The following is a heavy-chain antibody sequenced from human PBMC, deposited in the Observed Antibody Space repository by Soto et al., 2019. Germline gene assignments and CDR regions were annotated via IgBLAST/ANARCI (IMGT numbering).Heavy chain of an antibody. D-gene: IGHD6-6*01. Sequence: PGGSLRLSCAASGFTFSSYAMSWVRQAPGKGLEWVSAISGSGGSTYYADSVKGRFTISRDNSKNTLYLQMNSLRAEDTAVYYCATGGSSSFYYYYGMDVWGQGTTVTVS. CDR2: ISGSGGST. J-gene: IGHJ6*02. V-gene: IGHV3-23*01. CDR3: ATGGSSSFYYYYGMDV. CDR1: GFTFSSYA.